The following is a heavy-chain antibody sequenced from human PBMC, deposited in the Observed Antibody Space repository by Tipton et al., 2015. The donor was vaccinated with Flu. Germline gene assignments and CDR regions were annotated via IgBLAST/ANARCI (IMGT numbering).Heavy chain of an antibody. CDR2: ISWNSGSI. CDR1: GFTFDDYA. D-gene: IGHD6-19*01. J-gene: IGHJ6*03. V-gene: IGHV3-9*01. Sequence: SLRLSCAASGFTFDDYAMHWVRQAPGKGLEWVSGISWNSGSIGYADSVKGRFTISRDNAKNSLYLQMNSLRAEDTALYYCTKDRSIAVAGSPYYYYYMDVWGKGTTVTVSS. CDR3: TKDRSIAVAGSPYYYYYMDV.